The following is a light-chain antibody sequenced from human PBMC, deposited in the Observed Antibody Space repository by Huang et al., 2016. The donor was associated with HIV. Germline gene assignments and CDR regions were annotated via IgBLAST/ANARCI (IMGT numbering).Light chain of an antibody. J-gene: IGKJ2*01. Sequence: EIVLTQSPDTLSLSPGERATLSCRASQSVGSSYLAWFQQQPGQAPRLLIYGASTRATGIPDRFSGSGSGTDFTLTISRLEPEDFALYYCQQYGDSHPDTFGQGTKLEMK. CDR2: GAS. CDR3: QQYGDSHPDT. CDR1: QSVGSSY. V-gene: IGKV3-20*01.